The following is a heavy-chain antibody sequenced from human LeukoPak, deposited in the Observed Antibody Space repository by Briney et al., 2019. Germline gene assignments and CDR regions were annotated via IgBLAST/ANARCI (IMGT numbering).Heavy chain of an antibody. J-gene: IGHJ4*02. V-gene: IGHV3-7*04. D-gene: IGHD2-15*01. CDR2: VNRDGSET. CDR3: ATELGEAAPLDY. Sequence: GGSLRLSCAASGFTLSNHWMTWVRQVPGRGPEWVANVNRDGSETYYLDSVKGRFTISRDNAKNSLYLQMNSLRAEDTAVYYCATELGEAAPLDYWGQGTLVTVSS. CDR1: GFTLSNHW.